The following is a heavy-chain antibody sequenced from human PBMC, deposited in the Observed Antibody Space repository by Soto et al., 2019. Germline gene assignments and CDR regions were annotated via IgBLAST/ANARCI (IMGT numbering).Heavy chain of an antibody. V-gene: IGHV5-51*01. D-gene: IGHD6-6*01. CDR2: IYPGDSDT. CDR3: VRRRGYSSSGAFDY. CDR1: EDIFINYW. J-gene: IGHJ4*02. Sequence: PGESLKISCKASEDIFINYWIGWVRQMPGRGLEWMGIIYPGDSDTRYSPSFEGQVTFSVDKSINTAYLHVSTLKASDTAMFYCVRRRGYSSSGAFDYWAQGTLVTV.